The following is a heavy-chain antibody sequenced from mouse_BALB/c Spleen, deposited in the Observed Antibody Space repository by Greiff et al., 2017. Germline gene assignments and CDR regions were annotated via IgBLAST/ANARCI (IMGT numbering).Heavy chain of an antibody. Sequence: VQLQQSGAELVRPGASVKLSCTASGFNFNDYYMHWVKQRPEQGLEWIGWIDPENGDTEYAPKFQGKATMTADTSSNTAYLQLSSLTSEDTAVYYCNAEDRYDVRRYFDDWGAGTTVTVSS. CDR2: IDPENGDT. CDR1: GFNFNDYY. J-gene: IGHJ1*01. CDR3: NAEDRYDVRRYFDD. V-gene: IGHV14-4*02. D-gene: IGHD2-14*01.